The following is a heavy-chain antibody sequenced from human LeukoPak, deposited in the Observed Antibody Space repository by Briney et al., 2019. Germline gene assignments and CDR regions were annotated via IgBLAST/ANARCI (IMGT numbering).Heavy chain of an antibody. V-gene: IGHV3-21*01. J-gene: IGHJ3*02. CDR1: GFTFSSYS. CDR2: ISSSSSYI. CDR3: ARDPGYYGSGTYDHAFDI. Sequence: RPGGSLRLSCAASGFTFSSYSMNWVRQAPGKGLEWVSSISSSSSYIYYADSVKGRFTISRDNAKNSLYLQMNSLKTEDTAVYYCARDPGYYGSGTYDHAFDIWGQGTMVTVSS. D-gene: IGHD3-10*01.